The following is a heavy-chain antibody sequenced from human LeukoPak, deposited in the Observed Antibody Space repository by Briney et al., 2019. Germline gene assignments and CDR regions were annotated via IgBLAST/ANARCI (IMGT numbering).Heavy chain of an antibody. Sequence: GGSLRLSCAASGFTVSSNYMSWVRQAPGKGLEWVSSISSSSSYIYYADSVKGRFTISRDNAKNSLYLQMNSLRAEDTAVYYCARGTDYGGNSLYYYMDVWGKGTTVTVSS. CDR2: ISSSSSYI. D-gene: IGHD4-23*01. CDR1: GFTVSSNY. J-gene: IGHJ6*03. CDR3: ARGTDYGGNSLYYYMDV. V-gene: IGHV3-21*01.